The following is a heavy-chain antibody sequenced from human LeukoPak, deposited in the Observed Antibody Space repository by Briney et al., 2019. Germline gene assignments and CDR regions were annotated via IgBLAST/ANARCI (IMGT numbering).Heavy chain of an antibody. Sequence: SETLSLTCTVSGGSISSYYWSWIRQPPGKGLEWIGYIYYSGSTNYNPSLKSRVTISVDTSKSQFSLKLSSATAADTAVYYCATGRSIRYFDYWGQGTLLTVSS. CDR2: IYYSGST. CDR1: GGSISSYY. CDR3: ATGRSIRYFDY. J-gene: IGHJ4*02. D-gene: IGHD3-9*01. V-gene: IGHV4-59*08.